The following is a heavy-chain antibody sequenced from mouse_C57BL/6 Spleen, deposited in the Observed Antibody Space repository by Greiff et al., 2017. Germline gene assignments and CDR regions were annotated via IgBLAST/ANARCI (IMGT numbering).Heavy chain of an antibody. D-gene: IGHD1-1*01. J-gene: IGHJ4*01. CDR1: GYTFTSYW. V-gene: IGHV1-69*01. CDR3: ARRYYGTVYAMDY. Sequence: QVQLQQPGAELVMPGASVKLSCKASGYTFTSYWMHWVKQRPGQGLKWIGEIDPSDSYTNYNQKFKGKSTLTVDKSSSTAYMQLSSLTSEDSAVYYCARRYYGTVYAMDYWGQGTSVTVSS. CDR2: IDPSDSYT.